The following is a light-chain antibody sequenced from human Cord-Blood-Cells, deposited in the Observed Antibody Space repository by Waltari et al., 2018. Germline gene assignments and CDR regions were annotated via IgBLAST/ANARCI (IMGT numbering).Light chain of an antibody. CDR3: QQYCSSPNT. V-gene: IGKV3-20*01. CDR1: QSVSSSY. CDR2: GAS. J-gene: IGKJ2*01. Sequence: EIVLTQSPGTLSLSPGVRASLTCRASQSVSSSYLACYQQKTGHAPRLLIYGASSRATGIPDRFRGSVSGTGFTLTISRLEPEGFAVYYCQQYCSSPNTFGQGTKLEIK.